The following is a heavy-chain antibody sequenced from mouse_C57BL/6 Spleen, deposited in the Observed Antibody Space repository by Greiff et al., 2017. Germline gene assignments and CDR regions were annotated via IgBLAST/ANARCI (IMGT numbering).Heavy chain of an antibody. V-gene: IGHV6-3*01. D-gene: IGHD1-1*01. J-gene: IGHJ3*01. Sequence: EVKLVESGGGLVQPGGSMKLSCVASGFTFSNYWMNWVRQSPEKGLEWVAQIRLKSDNYATHYAESVKGRFTISRDDSKSSVYLQMNNLRAEDTGIYYCTGEYYSFAYWGQGTLVTVSA. CDR3: TGEYYSFAY. CDR1: GFTFSNYW. CDR2: IRLKSDNYAT.